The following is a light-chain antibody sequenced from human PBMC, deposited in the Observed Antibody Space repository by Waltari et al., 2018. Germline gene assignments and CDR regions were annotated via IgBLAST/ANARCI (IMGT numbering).Light chain of an antibody. CDR3: QQYNSYSPWT. J-gene: IGKJ1*01. Sequence: DIHMPQSSSTLSASVVERLTLTCRDSQSISSWLDWSQQKPGKAPKLLIYKASSLESGVPSRFSGSGSGTEFTLTISSLQPDDFATYYCQQYNSYSPWTFGQGTKVEIK. V-gene: IGKV1-5*03. CDR1: QSISSW. CDR2: KAS.